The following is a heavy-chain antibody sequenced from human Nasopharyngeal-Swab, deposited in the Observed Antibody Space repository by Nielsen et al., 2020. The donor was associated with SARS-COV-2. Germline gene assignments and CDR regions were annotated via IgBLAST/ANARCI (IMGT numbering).Heavy chain of an antibody. CDR3: AKGGYCSSTSCKDFFDY. V-gene: IGHV3-23*01. D-gene: IGHD2-2*01. J-gene: IGHJ4*02. Sequence: VRQMPGKGLEWVSGISGSGGSTSYADSVKGRFTISRDNSKNTLYVQMNSLRAEDTAVYYCAKGGYCSSTSCKDFFDYWGQGTPVTVSS. CDR2: ISGSGGST.